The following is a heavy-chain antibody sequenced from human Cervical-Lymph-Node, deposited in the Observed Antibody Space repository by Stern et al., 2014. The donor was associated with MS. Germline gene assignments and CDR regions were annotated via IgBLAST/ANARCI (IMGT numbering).Heavy chain of an antibody. J-gene: IGHJ3*02. CDR2: IIPIFATV. V-gene: IGHV1-69*01. CDR3: AREGGHCSGGGCYDAFDI. D-gene: IGHD2-15*01. CDR1: GDTLTSYP. Sequence: AQLVESGAEVRKPGSSVKVSCKASGDTLTSYPITWVRLAPGQGLEWMGGIIPIFATVNYAQKFHGRVTITADESTSTAYMELNSLRSEDTAVYYCAREGGHCSGGGCYDAFDIWGQGTMLTVSS.